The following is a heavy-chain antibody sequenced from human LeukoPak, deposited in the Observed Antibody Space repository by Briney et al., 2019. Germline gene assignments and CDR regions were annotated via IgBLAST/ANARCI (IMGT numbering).Heavy chain of an antibody. Sequence: SETLSLTCTVSGGSISGYYWSWIRQPPGKGLEWIGYMYNSGTTNYNPSLKSRVTISVDTSKNQFSLKLSSVTAADTAVYYCASTYCSGGSCYWALDYWGQGTLVTVSS. CDR3: ASTYCSGGSCYWALDY. J-gene: IGHJ4*02. CDR2: MYNSGTT. V-gene: IGHV4-59*08. D-gene: IGHD2-15*01. CDR1: GGSISGYY.